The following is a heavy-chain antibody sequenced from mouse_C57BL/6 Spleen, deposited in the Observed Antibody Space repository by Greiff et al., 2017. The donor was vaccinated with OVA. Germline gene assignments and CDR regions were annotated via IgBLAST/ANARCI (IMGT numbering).Heavy chain of an antibody. J-gene: IGHJ2*01. V-gene: IGHV1-54*01. CDR2: INPGSGGT. D-gene: IGHD2-12*01. CDR1: GYAFTNYL. Sequence: QVQLKQSGAELVRPGTSVKVSCKASGYAFTNYLIEWVKQRPGQGLEWIGVINPGSGGTNYNEKFKGKATLTADKSSSTAYMQLSSLTSEDSAVYFCARENYSLFDYWGQGTTLTVSS. CDR3: ARENYSLFDY.